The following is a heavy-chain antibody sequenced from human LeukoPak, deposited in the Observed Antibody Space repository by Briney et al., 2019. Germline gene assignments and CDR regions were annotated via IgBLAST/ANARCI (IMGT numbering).Heavy chain of an antibody. J-gene: IGHJ6*02. D-gene: IGHD6-19*01. CDR1: GFTFSDFF. V-gene: IGHV3-11*01. CDR3: AREWVAVAAYSGGMDV. Sequence: GGSLRLSCAASGFTFSDFFMSWVRQAPGKALEWVSYTGGSGTHIYYADSVKGRFTVSRDNAKNALYLQMTSLRADDTAVYYCAREWVAVAAYSGGMDVWGQGTTVTVSS. CDR2: TGGSGTHI.